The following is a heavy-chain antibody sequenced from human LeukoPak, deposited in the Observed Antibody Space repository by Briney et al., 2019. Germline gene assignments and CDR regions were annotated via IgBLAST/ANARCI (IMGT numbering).Heavy chain of an antibody. CDR3: AKDLDGGYGVSAY. J-gene: IGHJ4*02. D-gene: IGHD2-8*01. V-gene: IGHV3-11*01. CDR2: ISSNGDTI. Sequence: GGSLRLSCAASGFTFSDYYMSWIRQAPGKGLEWVSYISSNGDTIYYAASVKGRFTISRDNANNSLYLQMNSLRAEDTAVYYCAKDLDGGYGVSAYWGRGTLVTVSS. CDR1: GFTFSDYY.